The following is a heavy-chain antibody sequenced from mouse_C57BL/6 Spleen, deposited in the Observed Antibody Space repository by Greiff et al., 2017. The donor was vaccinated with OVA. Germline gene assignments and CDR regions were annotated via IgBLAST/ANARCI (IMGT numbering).Heavy chain of an antibody. D-gene: IGHD2-3*01. CDR1: GYTFTSYW. V-gene: IGHV1-55*01. CDR2: IYPGSGST. CDR3: ARSDGYYDNY. J-gene: IGHJ2*01. Sequence: QVRLQQPGTELVKPGASVKMSCKASGYTFTSYWITWVKQRPGQGLEWIGDIYPGSGSTNYNEKFKSKATLTVDTSSSTAYMQLSSLTSEDSAVYYCARSDGYYDNYWGQGTTLTVSS.